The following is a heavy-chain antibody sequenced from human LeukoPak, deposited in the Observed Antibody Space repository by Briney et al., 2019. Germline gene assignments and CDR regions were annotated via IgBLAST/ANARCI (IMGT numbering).Heavy chain of an antibody. CDR1: EFTVSSNY. CDR2: IYRDGTT. D-gene: IGHD1-26*01. Sequence: GGSLRLSCAASEFTVSSNYMSWVRQAPGKGLEWVSVIYRDGTTYYADSVKGRFTISGDTSKNTVYLQVNSLRAEDTAVYYCVSATGSYMYFDYWGQGTLVTVSS. J-gene: IGHJ4*02. V-gene: IGHV3-66*01. CDR3: VSATGSYMYFDY.